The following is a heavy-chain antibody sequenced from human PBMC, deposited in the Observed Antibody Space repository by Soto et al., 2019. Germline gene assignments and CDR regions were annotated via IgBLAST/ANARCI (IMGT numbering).Heavy chain of an antibody. Sequence: PSETLSLTCAFYGGSFSGYYWSLIRQPPGKGLEWIGEINHSGSTNYNPSLKSRVTISVDTSKNQFSLKLSSVTAADTAVYYCARKMPTMIVVVIQNWFDPWGQGTLVTVSS. CDR3: ARKMPTMIVVVIQNWFDP. CDR2: INHSGST. V-gene: IGHV4-34*01. CDR1: GGSFSGYY. D-gene: IGHD3-22*01. J-gene: IGHJ5*02.